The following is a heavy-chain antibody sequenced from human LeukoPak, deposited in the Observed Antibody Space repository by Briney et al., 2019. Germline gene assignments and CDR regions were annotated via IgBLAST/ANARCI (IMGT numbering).Heavy chain of an antibody. CDR1: GFTFSSYW. D-gene: IGHD1-1*01. CDR2: INPDGNEK. CDR3: AKEEWYSFDN. Sequence: PGGSLRLSCAASGFTFSSYWMSWVRQAPGKGLEWVAKINPDGNEKSYVDSVKGRFTISRDNAKNSLYLQMNNLRAEDTAMYYCAKEEWYSFDNWGQGYLVTVSS. V-gene: IGHV3-7*01. J-gene: IGHJ4*02.